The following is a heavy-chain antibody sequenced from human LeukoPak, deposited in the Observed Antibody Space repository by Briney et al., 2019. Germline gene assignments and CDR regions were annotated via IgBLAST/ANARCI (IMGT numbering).Heavy chain of an antibody. J-gene: IGHJ4*02. V-gene: IGHV3-7*01. CDR2: IKHDGSEE. CDR1: GFAFNTYR. CDR3: AGDLYYYDSSGYYRGLDY. Sequence: GGSLRLSCAASGFAFNTYRMSWVRQAPGKGLEWVANIKHDGSEENYVDSVKGRFTISRDNAKGSLSLQMNSLRGEDTAVYYCAGDLYYYDSSGYYRGLDYWGQGTLVTVSS. D-gene: IGHD3-22*01.